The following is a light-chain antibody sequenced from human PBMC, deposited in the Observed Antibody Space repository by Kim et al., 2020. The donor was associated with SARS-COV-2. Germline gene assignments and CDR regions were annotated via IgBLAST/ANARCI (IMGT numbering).Light chain of an antibody. CDR2: RTS. CDR1: QSVSGW. Sequence: AAVGDRVTITCRASQSVSGWLNWYQQRPGKAPHLLIYRTSTLQTGVPPRFSGSASGTDFTLTINTLQPEDFATYYCQQSYNFPRTFGQGTRVEIK. V-gene: IGKV1-39*01. J-gene: IGKJ1*01. CDR3: QQSYNFPRT.